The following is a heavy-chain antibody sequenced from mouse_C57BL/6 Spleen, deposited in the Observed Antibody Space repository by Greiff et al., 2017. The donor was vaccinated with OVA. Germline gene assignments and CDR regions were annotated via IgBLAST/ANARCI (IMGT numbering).Heavy chain of an antibody. CDR2: ISSGSSTI. Sequence: EVQVVESGGGLVKPGGSLKLSCAASGFTFSDYGMHWVRQAPEKGLEWVAYISSGSSTIYYADTVKGRFTISRDNATNTLFLQVTSLRSEDTAMYYCARPGGQRRLGYFDVWGTGTTVTVSS. D-gene: IGHD3-2*02. CDR1: GFTFSDYG. CDR3: ARPGGQRRLGYFDV. J-gene: IGHJ1*03. V-gene: IGHV5-17*01.